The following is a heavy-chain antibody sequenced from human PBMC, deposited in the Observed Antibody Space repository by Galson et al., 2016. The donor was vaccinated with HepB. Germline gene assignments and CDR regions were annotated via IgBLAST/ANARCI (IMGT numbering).Heavy chain of an antibody. CDR2: IYYSGTT. D-gene: IGHD6-25*01. CDR3: ARPNSSGLSYYYYMDV. J-gene: IGHJ6*03. V-gene: IGHV4-39*01. Sequence: SETLSLTCTVSGGSISSGRYYWGWICQPPGKGLEWIGSIYYSGTTYYNPSLKSRVTISVDTSKNQFSLKLSSVTAADTAVYFCARPNSSGLSYYYYMDVWGKGTTVTVSS. CDR1: GGSISSGRYY.